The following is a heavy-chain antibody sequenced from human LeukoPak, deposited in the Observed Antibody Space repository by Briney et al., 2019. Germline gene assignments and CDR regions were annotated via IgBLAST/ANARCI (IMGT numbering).Heavy chain of an antibody. J-gene: IGHJ6*03. CDR2: IIPIFGTA. CDR1: GYTFTSYG. Sequence: SVKVSCKASGYTFTSYGISWVRQAPGQGLEWMGGIIPIFGTANYAQKFQGRVTITADESTSTAYMELSSLRSEDTAVYYCARQRGAVTYSIYYYMDVWGKGTTVTVSS. D-gene: IGHD4-11*01. CDR3: ARQRGAVTYSIYYYMDV. V-gene: IGHV1-69*13.